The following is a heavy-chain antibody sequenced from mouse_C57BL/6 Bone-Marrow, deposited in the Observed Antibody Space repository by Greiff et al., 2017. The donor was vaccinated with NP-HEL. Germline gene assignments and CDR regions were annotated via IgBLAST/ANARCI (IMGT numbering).Heavy chain of an antibody. D-gene: IGHD1-1*01. V-gene: IGHV14-4*01. CDR3: TTSYYYGSSYGY. CDR1: GFNIKDDY. CDR2: IDPENGDT. Sequence: EVQLQQSGAELVRPGASVKLSCTASGFNIKDDYMHWVKQRPEQGLEWIGWIDPENGDTEYASKFQGKATITADTSSNTAYLQLSSLTSEDTAVYYCTTSYYYGSSYGYWGQGTTLTVSS. J-gene: IGHJ2*01.